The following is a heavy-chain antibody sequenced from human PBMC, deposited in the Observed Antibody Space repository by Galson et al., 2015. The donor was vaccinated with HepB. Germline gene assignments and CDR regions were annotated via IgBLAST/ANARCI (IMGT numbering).Heavy chain of an antibody. J-gene: IGHJ6*02. Sequence: CAISGDSVSRDTVGWNWIRQSPSRGLEWLGRTYYRSKWYSDYAISVKSRIIIHADSSTNQFFLQLNSVIPEDTAVYYCTRVAHLGRGMNVWGQGTTVTVSS. V-gene: IGHV6-1*01. CDR2: TYYRSKWYS. D-gene: IGHD3-10*01. CDR1: GDSVSRDTVG. CDR3: TRVAHLGRGMNV.